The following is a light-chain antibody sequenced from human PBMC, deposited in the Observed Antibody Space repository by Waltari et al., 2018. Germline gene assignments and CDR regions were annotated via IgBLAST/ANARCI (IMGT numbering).Light chain of an antibody. J-gene: IGKJ2*03. Sequence: LTQSLATLSLSPGEGATLSCRPTQNVNHYLAWYQQKPGQAPSHLIYGASSRATGIPDRFSGSGSGTDFTLTISSLEPEDFAVYYCQKYSSSPHSFGPGTKVEIK. CDR2: GAS. CDR1: QNVNHY. V-gene: IGKV3-20*01. CDR3: QKYSSSPHS.